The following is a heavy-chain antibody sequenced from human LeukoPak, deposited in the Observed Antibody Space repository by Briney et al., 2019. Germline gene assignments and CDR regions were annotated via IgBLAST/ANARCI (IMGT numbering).Heavy chain of an antibody. CDR1: GGTFSSYA. D-gene: IGHD2-21*02. V-gene: IGHV1-69*04. CDR3: ARQNCGGDCYSSHYYYGMDV. CDR2: IIPILGIA. Sequence: LVKVSCKASGGTFSSYAISWVRQAPGQGLEWMGRIIPILGIANYAQKFQGRVTITADKSTSTAYMELSSLRSEDTAVYYCARQNCGGDCYSSHYYYGMDVWGQGTTVTVSS. J-gene: IGHJ6*02.